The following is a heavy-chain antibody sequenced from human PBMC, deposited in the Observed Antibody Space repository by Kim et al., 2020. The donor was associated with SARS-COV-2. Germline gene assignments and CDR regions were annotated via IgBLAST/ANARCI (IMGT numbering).Heavy chain of an antibody. J-gene: IGHJ6*02. CDR2: TWYDEINK. CDR1: GFTFSSYG. V-gene: IGHV3-33*01. Sequence: GGSLRLSCAVSGFTFSSYGMHWVRQAPGKGLEWVAVTWYDEINKYYADSVKGRFTISRDNSKNTLYLQMNSLRAEDTAVYYCAREYVIAAVGKNYYYGMDVWGQGTTVTVSS. CDR3: AREYVIAAVGKNYYYGMDV. D-gene: IGHD6-13*01.